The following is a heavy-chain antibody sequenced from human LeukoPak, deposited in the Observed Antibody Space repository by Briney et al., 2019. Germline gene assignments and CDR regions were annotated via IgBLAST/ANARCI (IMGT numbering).Heavy chain of an antibody. D-gene: IGHD6-19*01. CDR1: GFTFSSYA. V-gene: IGHV3-23*01. CDR3: AKSYSSGWIYFDY. Sequence: GGSLRLSCAASGFTFSSYAMNWVRQAPGKGLEWVSTISGSGGSTHYADSVEGRFTISRDNSRNTLYLQMNSLRAEDTAVYYCAKSYSSGWIYFDYWGQGTLVTVSS. J-gene: IGHJ4*02. CDR2: ISGSGGST.